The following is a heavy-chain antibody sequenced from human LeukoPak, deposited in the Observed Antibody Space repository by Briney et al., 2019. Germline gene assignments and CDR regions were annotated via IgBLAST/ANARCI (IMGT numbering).Heavy chain of an antibody. Sequence: SETLSLTCAVYGGSISSGFYYWSWIRQPAGKGLEWIGRIYTSGSTNYNPSLKSRVTISVDMSKNQFSLKLSSVTAADTAVYYCARATRVRGANYMDVWGKGTTVTISS. D-gene: IGHD3-10*01. V-gene: IGHV4-61*02. CDR1: GGSISSGFYY. CDR3: ARATRVRGANYMDV. J-gene: IGHJ6*03. CDR2: IYTSGST.